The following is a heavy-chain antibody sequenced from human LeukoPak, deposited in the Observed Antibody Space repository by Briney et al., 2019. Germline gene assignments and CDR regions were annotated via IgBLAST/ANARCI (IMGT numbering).Heavy chain of an antibody. J-gene: IGHJ4*02. Sequence: PGGSLRLSCSASGFTFDDYAMHWVRQAPGKGLEWVSGISWNSGSIGYADSVKGRFTISRDNAKNSLYLQMNSLRAEDTALYYCAKGRDSGYERAFDYWGQGTLVTVSS. D-gene: IGHD5-12*01. CDR1: GFTFDDYA. V-gene: IGHV3-9*01. CDR2: ISWNSGSI. CDR3: AKGRDSGYERAFDY.